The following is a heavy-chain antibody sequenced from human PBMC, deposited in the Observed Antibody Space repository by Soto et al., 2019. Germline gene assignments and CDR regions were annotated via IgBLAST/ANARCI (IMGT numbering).Heavy chain of an antibody. CDR1: GGSISSYS. V-gene: IGHV4-59*01. Sequence: SETLSLTCTVSGGSISSYSWSWIRQPPGKGLEWIGYMFYSGSTGYNPSLKSRVTISVDTSKNQFSLKLSSVTAADTAVYYCARAVTDYYYYGMDVWGQGTTVTVSS. CDR2: MFYSGST. CDR3: ARAVTDYYYYGMDV. J-gene: IGHJ6*02.